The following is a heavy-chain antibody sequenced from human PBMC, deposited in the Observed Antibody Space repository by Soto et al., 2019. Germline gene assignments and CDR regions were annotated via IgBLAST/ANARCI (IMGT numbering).Heavy chain of an antibody. CDR1: GFTFDDYA. CDR3: AKDISDGDSTAFDI. CDR2: ISWNSGSI. Sequence: GGSLRLSCAASGFTFDDYAMHWVRQAPGKGLEWVSGISWNSGSIGYADSVKGRFTISRDNAKNSLYLQMNSLRAEDTALDYCAKDISDGDSTAFDIWGQGTMVTVSS. V-gene: IGHV3-9*01. D-gene: IGHD4-17*01. J-gene: IGHJ3*02.